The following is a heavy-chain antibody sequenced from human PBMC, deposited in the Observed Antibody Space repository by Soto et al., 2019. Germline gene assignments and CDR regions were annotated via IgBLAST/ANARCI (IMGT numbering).Heavy chain of an antibody. CDR2: ISAHNGNT. J-gene: IGHJ4*02. CDR1: VYTFTSYG. D-gene: IGHD1-1*01. CDR3: ARGRYGDY. V-gene: IGHV1-18*01. Sequence: QVHLVQSGAEVKKPGASVKVSCKGSVYTFTSYGITWVRQAPGQGLEWMGWISAHNGNTAYAQKLQGRVTVTRDTSTSTAYSDLRRLRSDGTAVYYCARGRYGDYWGQGALVTVSS.